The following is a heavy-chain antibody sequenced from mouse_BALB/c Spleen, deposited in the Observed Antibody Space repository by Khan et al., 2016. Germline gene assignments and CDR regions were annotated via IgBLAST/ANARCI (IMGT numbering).Heavy chain of an antibody. J-gene: IGHJ2*01. CDR2: ISYSGNT. CDR1: GDSITSGY. V-gene: IGHV3-8*02. Sequence: EVQLQESGPSLVKPSQTLSLTCSVTGDSITSGYWNWLRKFPGNKLEYLGHISYSGNTYYNPSLKRRISITRDTSKNQYYLRLNSVTTEDTATYYCASYLLNYFDSWGQGTTLTVSS. CDR3: ASYLLNYFDS. D-gene: IGHD2-1*01.